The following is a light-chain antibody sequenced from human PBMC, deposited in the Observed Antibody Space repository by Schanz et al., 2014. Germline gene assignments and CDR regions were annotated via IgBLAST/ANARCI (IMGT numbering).Light chain of an antibody. Sequence: QSALTQPASVSGSPGQSITISCTGTSSDVGGYNYVSWYQQHPGKAPKVMIYDVSNRPSGVSNRFSGSKSGNTAFLTISGLQAEDEADYYCGSYTTSINYVFGTGTKLTVL. CDR3: GSYTTSINYV. J-gene: IGLJ1*01. CDR1: SSDVGGYNY. V-gene: IGLV2-14*01. CDR2: DVS.